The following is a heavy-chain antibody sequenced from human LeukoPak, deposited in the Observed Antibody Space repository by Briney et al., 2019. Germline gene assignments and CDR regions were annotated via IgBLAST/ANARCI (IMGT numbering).Heavy chain of an antibody. CDR2: ISSSSSYI. D-gene: IGHD6-13*01. CDR3: AAIAAAGTGDDY. V-gene: IGHV3-21*01. Sequence: GGSLRLSCAASGFTFSSYSMNWVRQAPGKGLEWVSSISSSSSYIYYADSVKGRFTISRDNAKNSLYLQMNSLRAEDTAVYYCAAIAAAGTGDDYWGQGTLVTVSS. CDR1: GFTFSSYS. J-gene: IGHJ4*02.